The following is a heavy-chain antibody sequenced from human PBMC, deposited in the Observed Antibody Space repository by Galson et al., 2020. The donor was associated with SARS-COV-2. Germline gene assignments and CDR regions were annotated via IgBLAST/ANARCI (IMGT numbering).Heavy chain of an antibody. V-gene: IGHV3-30*18. CDR3: AKDAGYYDILTGYIASGFQRNYYYYGMDV. CDR1: GFTFSSYG. CDR2: ISYDGSNK. J-gene: IGHJ6*02. Sequence: GESLKISCAASGFTFSSYGMHWVRQAPGKGLEWVAVISYDGSNKYYADSVKGRFTISRDNSKNTLYLQMNSLRAEDTAVYYCAKDAGYYDILTGYIASGFQRNYYYYGMDVWGQGTTVTVSS. D-gene: IGHD3-9*01.